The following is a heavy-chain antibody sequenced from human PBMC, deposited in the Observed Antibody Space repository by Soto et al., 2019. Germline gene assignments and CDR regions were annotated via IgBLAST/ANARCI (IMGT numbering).Heavy chain of an antibody. V-gene: IGHV4-31*02. J-gene: IGHJ4*02. CDR2: IYYSGST. Sequence: TLARSLTVSGGSISSCGYYWSRIRQHPVKVLEWIGYIYYSGSTYYNPSLKSRVTISVDPSKNQFSLKLGSVTAADTAVYYCARHEAGWDVDSWSQGTMVAVSS. CDR1: GGSISSCGYY. CDR3: ARHEAGWDVDS. D-gene: IGHD1-26*01.